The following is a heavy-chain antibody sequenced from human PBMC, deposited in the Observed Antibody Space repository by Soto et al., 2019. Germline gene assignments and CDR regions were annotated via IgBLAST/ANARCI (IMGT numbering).Heavy chain of an antibody. CDR2: ISSSSSYI. D-gene: IGHD3-10*01. J-gene: IGHJ6*02. V-gene: IGHV3-21*01. Sequence: EVQLVESGGGLVKPGGSLRLSCAASGFTFSSYSMNWVRQAPGKGLEWVSSISSSSSYIYYADSVKGRFTISRDNAKNSLYLQMNSLRAEDTAVYYCAREITMVRGEGYYYFGMDVWGQGTTVTVSS. CDR3: AREITMVRGEGYYYFGMDV. CDR1: GFTFSSYS.